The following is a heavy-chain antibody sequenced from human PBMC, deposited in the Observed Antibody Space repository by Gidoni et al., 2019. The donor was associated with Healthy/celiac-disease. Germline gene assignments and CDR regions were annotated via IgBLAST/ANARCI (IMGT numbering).Heavy chain of an antibody. CDR3: ATNEYCSSTSCSHPYYYYGMDV. J-gene: IGHJ6*02. Sequence: QLQLQESGPGLVKPSETLSLTCTVSGGSISSSSYYWGWIRQPPGKGLEWIGSIYYSGSTYYSPSLKSRVTISVDTSKNQFSLKLSSVTAADTAVYYCATNEYCSSTSCSHPYYYYGMDVWGQGTTVTVSS. CDR1: GGSISSSSYY. CDR2: IYYSGST. D-gene: IGHD2-2*01. V-gene: IGHV4-39*01.